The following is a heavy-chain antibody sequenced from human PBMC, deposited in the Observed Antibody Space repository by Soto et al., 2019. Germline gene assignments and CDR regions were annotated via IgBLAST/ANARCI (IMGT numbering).Heavy chain of an antibody. CDR3: ARMNQLAPKRDAFDI. CDR1: GGSINSYF. CDR2: IHYSGSA. V-gene: IGHV4-59*01. D-gene: IGHD1-1*01. J-gene: IGHJ3*02. Sequence: SETLSLTCTVSGGSINSYFWTWIRQSPGKGLQWIGYIHYSGSANYNPSLKARVTMSVYTSKTQFSLSLTSATAADTAVYYCARMNQLAPKRDAFDIWGQATMVT.